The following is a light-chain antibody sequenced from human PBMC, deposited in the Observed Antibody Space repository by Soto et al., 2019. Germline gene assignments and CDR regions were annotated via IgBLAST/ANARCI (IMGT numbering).Light chain of an antibody. CDR2: GSS. Sequence: EIVMTQSPATLSLSPGERATLSCRASQSVDINLAWSQQKPGQAPRLLIYGSSTRATGIPARFTGSGSGTEFTLTICSRRSEDFAVYYCLQYNTWLSAFGPGTKVDIK. V-gene: IGKV3-15*01. J-gene: IGKJ3*01. CDR1: QSVDIN. CDR3: LQYNTWLSA.